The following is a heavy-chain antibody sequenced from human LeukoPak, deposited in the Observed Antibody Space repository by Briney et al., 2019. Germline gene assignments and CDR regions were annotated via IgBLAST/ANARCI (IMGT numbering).Heavy chain of an antibody. V-gene: IGHV4-59*01. CDR1: GGSISSYY. D-gene: IGHD4-23*01. CDR3: AYGGNTHNFDY. Sequence: KSSETLSLTCTVSGGSISSYYWSWIRQPPGKGLEWIGYIYYSGSTNYNPSLKSRVTISVDTSKNQFSLKLSSVTAADTAVYYCAYGGNTHNFDYWGQGTLVTVSS. J-gene: IGHJ4*02. CDR2: IYYSGST.